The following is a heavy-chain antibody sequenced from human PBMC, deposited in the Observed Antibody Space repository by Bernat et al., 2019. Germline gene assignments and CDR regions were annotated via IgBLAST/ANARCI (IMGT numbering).Heavy chain of an antibody. Sequence: EVQLVQSGAEVKKPGESLKISCKGSGYIFTTYWIAWVRQMPGKGLEWMGIIYPGDSDTRYSPSFQGLVTISADKSISTAYLQWSSLKASDTAIYYCARHGPRAATNELDSWGQGTLVTVSS. V-gene: IGHV5-51*01. CDR1: GYIFTTYW. CDR2: IYPGDSDT. J-gene: IGHJ4*02. CDR3: ARHGPRAATNELDS. D-gene: IGHD6-25*01.